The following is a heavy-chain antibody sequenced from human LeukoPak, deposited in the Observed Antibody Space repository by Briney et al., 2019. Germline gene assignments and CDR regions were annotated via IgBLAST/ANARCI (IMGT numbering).Heavy chain of an antibody. J-gene: IGHJ4*02. CDR1: GGSISSSSYY. D-gene: IGHD3-22*01. Sequence: SETLSLTCTVSGGSISSSSYYWGWIRQPPGNGLEWIGSIYYSGSTYYNPSLKSRVTISVDTSKNQFSLKLSSVTAADTAVYYCAREDYYDSSGYYLDCWGQGTLVTVSS. V-gene: IGHV4-39*07. CDR3: AREDYYDSSGYYLDC. CDR2: IYYSGST.